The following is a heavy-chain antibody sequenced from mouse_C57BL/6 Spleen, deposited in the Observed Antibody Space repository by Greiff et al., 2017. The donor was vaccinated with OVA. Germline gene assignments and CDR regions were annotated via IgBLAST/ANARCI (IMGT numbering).Heavy chain of an antibody. CDR2: IYWDDDK. CDR1: GFSLSTSGMG. V-gene: IGHV8-12*01. CDR3: ARRGDYYGKDYAMDY. D-gene: IGHD1-1*01. J-gene: IGHJ4*01. Sequence: QVTLKVSGPGILQSSQTLSLTCSFSGFSLSTSGMGVSWIRQPSGKGLEWLVHIYWDDDKRYNPSLKSRLTISKDTSRNQVFLKITSVNTADTATYYCARRGDYYGKDYAMDYWGQGTSVTVSS.